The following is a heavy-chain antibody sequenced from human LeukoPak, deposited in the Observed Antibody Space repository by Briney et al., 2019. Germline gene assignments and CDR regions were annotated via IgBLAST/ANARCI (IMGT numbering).Heavy chain of an antibody. CDR3: ARNDPLSSNQGYYYYYMDV. D-gene: IGHD4-11*01. CDR2: IYYSGST. J-gene: IGHJ6*03. Sequence: SETLSLTCTVSGGSISSSSYYWGWIRQPPGKGLEWIGSIYYSGSTYYNPPLKSRVTISVDTSKNQFSLKLSSVTAADTAVYYCARNDPLSSNQGYYYYYMDVWGKGTTVTVSS. CDR1: GGSISSSSYY. V-gene: IGHV4-39*07.